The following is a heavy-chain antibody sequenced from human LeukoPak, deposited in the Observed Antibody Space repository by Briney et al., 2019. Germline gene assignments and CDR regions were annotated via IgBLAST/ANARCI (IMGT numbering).Heavy chain of an antibody. D-gene: IGHD3-9*01. Sequence: GGSLRLSCAASGFTFSTYWMTWVRQAPGKGLEWVANIKQDGSKSNYVDSVEGRFTISRDNAKNSLYLQMNSLRVEDTAVYYCARDTTCHNTDIYYDSFDIWGRGTMVTVSS. V-gene: IGHV3-7*01. CDR3: ARDTTCHNTDIYYDSFDI. CDR1: GFTFSTYW. J-gene: IGHJ3*02. CDR2: IKQDGSKS.